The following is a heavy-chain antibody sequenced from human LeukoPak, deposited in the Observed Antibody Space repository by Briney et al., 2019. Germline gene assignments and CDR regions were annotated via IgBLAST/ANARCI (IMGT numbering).Heavy chain of an antibody. Sequence: GASVKVSCKASGYTFTGYYMHWVRQAPGQGLEWMGWINPNSGGTNYAQKFQGRVTMTRDTSISTAYMDLGGLRSDDTAVYYCARVLFNSGYDYWGQGSLVTVSS. CDR2: INPNSGGT. CDR3: ARVLFNSGYDY. CDR1: GYTFTGYY. D-gene: IGHD3-9*01. V-gene: IGHV1-2*02. J-gene: IGHJ4*02.